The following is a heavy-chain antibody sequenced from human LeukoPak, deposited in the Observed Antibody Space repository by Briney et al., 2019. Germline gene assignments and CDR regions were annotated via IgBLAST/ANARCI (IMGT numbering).Heavy chain of an antibody. CDR2: IYYSGST. CDR3: ARVRDIVAVYFDY. D-gene: IGHD5-12*01. CDR1: GGSISSYY. J-gene: IGHJ4*02. V-gene: IGHV4-59*01. Sequence: SETLSLTCTVSGGSISSYYWSWIRQPPGKGLEWIGYIYYSGSTNYNPSPKSRVTISVDTSKNQFSLKLSSVTAADTAVYYCARVRDIVAVYFDYWGQGTLVTVSS.